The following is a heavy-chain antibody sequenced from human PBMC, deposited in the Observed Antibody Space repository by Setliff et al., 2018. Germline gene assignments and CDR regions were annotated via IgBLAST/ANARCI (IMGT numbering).Heavy chain of an antibody. V-gene: IGHV4-34*01. CDR2: INQSGNT. Sequence: PSETLSLTCTVYGGSFSDYYWGWIRQSPGKRPEWIAEINQSGNTNYNPSLNSRVSVSVDTPTNQFSLKLTSVTAADSAVYYRRLWSHDYHNDYWGQGTVVTVSS. CDR3: RLWSHDYHNDY. J-gene: IGHJ4*02. CDR1: GGSFSDYY. D-gene: IGHD3-16*01.